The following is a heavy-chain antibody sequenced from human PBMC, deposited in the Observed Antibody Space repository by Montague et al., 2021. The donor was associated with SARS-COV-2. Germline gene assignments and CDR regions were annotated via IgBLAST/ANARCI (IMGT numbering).Heavy chain of an antibody. V-gene: IGHV4-59*01. CDR1: GGSIGTYY. CDR3: ARDNYGDWGYYGLDV. D-gene: IGHD4-17*01. J-gene: IGHJ6*02. CDR2: IYYTGST. Sequence: SAPLSLPFPFSGGSIGTYYWNWIRQSPGKGLEWLGYIYYTGSTKYSPSLKSRVTISMDTSRDQLSLRLKSVTAADTAVYYCARDNYGDWGYYGLDVWGQGTTVIVSS.